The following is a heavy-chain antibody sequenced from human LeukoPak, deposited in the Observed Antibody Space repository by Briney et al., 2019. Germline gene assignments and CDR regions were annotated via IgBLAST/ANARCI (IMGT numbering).Heavy chain of an antibody. D-gene: IGHD2-2*01. Sequence: GGSLRLSCAASGFTFSSYAMIWVRQAPGKGLEWVSTISGSGGTTYYADSVKGRSTISRDNSTNTLYLQMSSLRADDTAVYYCAKDLLSSGFIDYWGQGTLVTVSS. J-gene: IGHJ4*02. CDR1: GFTFSSYA. CDR3: AKDLLSSGFIDY. CDR2: ISGSGGTT. V-gene: IGHV3-23*01.